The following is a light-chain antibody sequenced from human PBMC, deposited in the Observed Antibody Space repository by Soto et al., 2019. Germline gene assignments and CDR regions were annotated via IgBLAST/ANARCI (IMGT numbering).Light chain of an antibody. CDR3: QQSYSTPPT. Sequence: DIKMTQSPSSLSASVGDRVTITCRANQYISNYLNWYQQKSGTAPKLLIHTASTLQSGVPSRFSGRGSGPDFTLTISSVQPDDFAIYFCQQSYSTPPTFGQGTTLEIK. J-gene: IGKJ2*01. CDR1: QYISNY. V-gene: IGKV1-39*01. CDR2: TAS.